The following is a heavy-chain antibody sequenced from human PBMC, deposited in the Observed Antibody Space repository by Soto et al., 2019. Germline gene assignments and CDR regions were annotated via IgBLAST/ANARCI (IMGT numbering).Heavy chain of an antibody. V-gene: IGHV1-69*13. Sequence: QVQLVQSGAEVKKPGSSVKVSCKASGGTFSTYGINWVRLAPGQGLEWMGWIIPKFGTTKNAQKFQGRATLTADESTNTAYMELKSLRSEDPAVYFCAREVDPYYGGNSLSLDYWGQGTLVTVSS. CDR3: AREVDPYYGGNSLSLDY. J-gene: IGHJ4*02. CDR2: IIPKFGTT. CDR1: GGTFSTYG. D-gene: IGHD4-17*01.